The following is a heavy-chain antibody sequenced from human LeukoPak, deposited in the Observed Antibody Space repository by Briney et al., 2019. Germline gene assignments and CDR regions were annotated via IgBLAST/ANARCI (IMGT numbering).Heavy chain of an antibody. CDR3: ARPRYCTNGVCYDVFDY. V-gene: IGHV1-2*02. J-gene: IGHJ4*02. CDR1: GYTFTGYY. CDR2: INPNSGGT. Sequence: ASVKVSCKASGYTFTGYYMHWVRQAPGQGLEWRGWINPNSGGTNYAQKFQGRVTMTRDTSISTAYMELSRLRSDDTAVYYCARPRYCTNGVCYDVFDYWGQGTLVTVSS. D-gene: IGHD2-8*01.